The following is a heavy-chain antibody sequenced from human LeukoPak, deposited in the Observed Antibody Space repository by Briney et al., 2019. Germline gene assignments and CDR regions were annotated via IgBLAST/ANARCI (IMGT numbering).Heavy chain of an antibody. CDR1: GGSISSYY. V-gene: IGHV4-4*07. Sequence: PSETLSLTCTVSGGSISSYYWSWIRQPAGKGLEWIGRIYTSGSTNYNPSLKSRVTMPVDTSKNQFSLKLSSVTAADTAVYYCARGYCTNGVCFQYYFDYWGQGTLVTVSS. CDR2: IYTSGST. D-gene: IGHD2-8*01. CDR3: ARGYCTNGVCFQYYFDY. J-gene: IGHJ4*02.